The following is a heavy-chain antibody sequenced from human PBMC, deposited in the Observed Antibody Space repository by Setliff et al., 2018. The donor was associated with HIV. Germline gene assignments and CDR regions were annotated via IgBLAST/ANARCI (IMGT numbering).Heavy chain of an antibody. J-gene: IGHJ3*02. CDR2: FYHSGST. CDR1: GYSISSGYY. V-gene: IGHV4-38-2*01. D-gene: IGHD3-3*01. Sequence: PSETLSLTCAVSGYSISSGYYWGWVRQPPEKGLEWIGSFYHSGSTYYNPSLKSRVTISVDTSKNQFSLKLSSVTAADTAVYYCASPYITIFGVVTLDAFDIWGQGTMVTVSS. CDR3: ASPYITIFGVVTLDAFDI.